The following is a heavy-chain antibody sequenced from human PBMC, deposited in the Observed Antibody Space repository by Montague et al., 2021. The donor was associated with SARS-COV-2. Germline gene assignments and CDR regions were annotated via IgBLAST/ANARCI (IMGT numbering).Heavy chain of an antibody. CDR1: GFSLNTPEVA. J-gene: IGHJ4*02. CDR3: AHRFAGFFDY. Sequence: PALVKPTQTLTLTCTFSGFSLNTPEVAVGWIRQPPGKALEWLALXYGGDEERYGPSLQSRLTITRDTSKSQVVLTMTNIDPVDAATYYCAHRFAGFFDYWGQGILVTVSS. V-gene: IGHV2-5*05. CDR2: XYGGDEE.